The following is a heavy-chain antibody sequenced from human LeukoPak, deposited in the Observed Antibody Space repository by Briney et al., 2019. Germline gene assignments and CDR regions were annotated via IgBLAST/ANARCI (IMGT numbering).Heavy chain of an antibody. J-gene: IGHJ3*02. V-gene: IGHV1-2*02. CDR3: ARDYYDSSGRGAFDI. Sequence: ASVKVSCKASGYNFPGYYIHWVRQAPGQGLDWMGWINPHNGGTNYTQKFQGRVTMTRDTSITTVHMELSRLRSDDTAVYYCARDYYDSSGRGAFDIWGQGTMVTVSS. CDR1: GYNFPGYY. D-gene: IGHD3-22*01. CDR2: INPHNGGT.